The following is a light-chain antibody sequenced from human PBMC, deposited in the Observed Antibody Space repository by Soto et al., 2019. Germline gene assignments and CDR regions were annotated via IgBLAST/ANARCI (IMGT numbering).Light chain of an antibody. V-gene: IGKV1-5*03. Sequence: DIQMTQSPSTLSASVGDRVTITCRASQSISTWLAWYQQKPGKAPKLLIYKASNLEDGVPSRFSCSGSGTEFTITISSLQPDDFATYYCQQHNTHPLTFGGGTTVEIK. CDR2: KAS. CDR1: QSISTW. CDR3: QQHNTHPLT. J-gene: IGKJ4*01.